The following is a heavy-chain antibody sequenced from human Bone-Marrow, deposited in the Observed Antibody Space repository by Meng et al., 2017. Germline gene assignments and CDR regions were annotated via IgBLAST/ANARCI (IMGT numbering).Heavy chain of an antibody. D-gene: IGHD3-9*01. CDR2: ISSSGSTI. Sequence: GESLKISCAASGFTFSSYEMNWVRPAPGKGLEWVSYISSSGSTIYYADSVKGRFTISRDNAKNSLYLQTNSLRAEDTAVYYCARDLYYDILTEDDYWGQGTLVTVSS. CDR3: ARDLYYDILTEDDY. V-gene: IGHV3-48*03. CDR1: GFTFSSYE. J-gene: IGHJ4*02.